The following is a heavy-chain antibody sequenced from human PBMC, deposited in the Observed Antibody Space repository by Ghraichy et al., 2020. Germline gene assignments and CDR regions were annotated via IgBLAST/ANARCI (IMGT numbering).Heavy chain of an antibody. J-gene: IGHJ4*02. CDR2: ISAYNGNT. Sequence: ASVKVSCKASGYTFTSYGISWVRQARGQGLEWMGWISAYNGNTNYAQKLQGRVTMTTDTSTSTAYMELRSLRSDDTAVYYCARDPRRYSSGWCFDYWGQGTLVTVSS. D-gene: IGHD6-19*01. CDR3: ARDPRRYSSGWCFDY. V-gene: IGHV1-18*01. CDR1: GYTFTSYG.